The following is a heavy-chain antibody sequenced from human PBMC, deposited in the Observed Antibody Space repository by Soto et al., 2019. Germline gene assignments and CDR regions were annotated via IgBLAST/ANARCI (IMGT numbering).Heavy chain of an antibody. V-gene: IGHV3-30-3*01. CDR3: ARDTPQRIVVVINAFDI. Sequence: GGSLRLSCAASGFTFSSYAMHWVRQAPGKGLEWVAVISYDGSNKYYADSVKGRFTISRDNSKNTLYLQMNSLRAEDTAVYYCARDTPQRIVVVINAFDIWGQGTMVTVSS. J-gene: IGHJ3*02. CDR1: GFTFSSYA. CDR2: ISYDGSNK. D-gene: IGHD3-22*01.